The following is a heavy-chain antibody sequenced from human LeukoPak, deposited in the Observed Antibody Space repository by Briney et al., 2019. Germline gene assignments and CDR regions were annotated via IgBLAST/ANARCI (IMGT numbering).Heavy chain of an antibody. CDR1: GFTFSSYA. J-gene: IGHJ3*02. CDR3: AKDQVISGSEASDI. Sequence: GGSLRLSCAASGFTFSSYAMRWVRQTPGKGLEWVSAISGSGGSTYYADSVKGRFTISRDNSKNTLYLQVNSLRAEDTAVYYCAKDQVISGSEASDIWGQGTMVTVSS. D-gene: IGHD2-21*01. V-gene: IGHV3-23*01. CDR2: ISGSGGST.